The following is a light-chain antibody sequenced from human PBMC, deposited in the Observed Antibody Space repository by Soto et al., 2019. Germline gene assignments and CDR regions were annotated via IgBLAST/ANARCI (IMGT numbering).Light chain of an antibody. CDR1: QSLATN. Sequence: EIVMTQSPVTPSVSPGERVTLSCRASQSLATNLAWYQQKPGQTPRLVIYGISARASGIPGRFSGSGFGTDFTLTISSLQPEDSAVYYCQQYLDWPLTFGGGTKVEI. J-gene: IGKJ4*01. CDR2: GIS. V-gene: IGKV3-15*01. CDR3: QQYLDWPLT.